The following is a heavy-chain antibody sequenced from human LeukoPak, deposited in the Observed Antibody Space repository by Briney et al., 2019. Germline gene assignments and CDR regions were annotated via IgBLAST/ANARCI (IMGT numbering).Heavy chain of an antibody. CDR3: ARSGSMTTVTTAEDAFDI. Sequence: PSEALSLTCAVYGGSFSGYYWSWIRQPPGKGLEWIGEINHSGSTNYNPSLKSRVTISVDTSKNQFSLKLSSVTAADTDVYYCARSGSMTTVTTAEDAFDIWGQGTMVTVSS. D-gene: IGHD4-17*01. V-gene: IGHV4-34*01. CDR1: GGSFSGYY. CDR2: INHSGST. J-gene: IGHJ3*02.